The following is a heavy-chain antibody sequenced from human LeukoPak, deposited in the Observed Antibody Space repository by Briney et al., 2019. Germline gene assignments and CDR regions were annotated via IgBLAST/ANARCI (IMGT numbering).Heavy chain of an antibody. CDR3: AREPKYYYDSSGYSHFDY. J-gene: IGHJ4*02. CDR2: IQYDGSHE. CDR1: GLTFSTSD. V-gene: IGHV3-30*02. Sequence: GGSLRLSCAASGLTFSTSDMHWVRQAPGKGLEWVSFIQYDGSHENYSDSVKGRFTISRDNSRNTLYLQMYSLTPDDTAVYYCAREPKYYYDSSGYSHFDYWGQGTLVTVSS. D-gene: IGHD3-22*01.